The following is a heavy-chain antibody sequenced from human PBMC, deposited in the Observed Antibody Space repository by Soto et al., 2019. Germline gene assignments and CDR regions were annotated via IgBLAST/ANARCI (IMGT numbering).Heavy chain of an antibody. Sequence: SETLSLTCAVYGGSFSGYYWSWIRQPPGKGLEWIGEINHSESTKYNPSLKSRVTISGDTSRNQFSLKLTSVTAADTAVYYCARDLGTYYYAMDVWGQGTTVTVSS. V-gene: IGHV4-34*01. D-gene: IGHD1-1*01. CDR3: ARDLGTYYYAMDV. J-gene: IGHJ6*02. CDR2: INHSEST. CDR1: GGSFSGYY.